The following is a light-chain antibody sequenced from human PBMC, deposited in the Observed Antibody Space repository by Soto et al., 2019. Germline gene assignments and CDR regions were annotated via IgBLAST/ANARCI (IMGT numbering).Light chain of an antibody. CDR2: KNN. Sequence: SVLTQPPSVSGAPGQTITMSCTGSGSSVGASYDVHWYQVLPGAGPRLLIYKNNNRPSGVPDRFSGSKSGTSASLAITGLRAEDEADYYCRSYDNILSGPLFGGGTKVTVL. CDR1: GSSVGASYD. V-gene: IGLV1-40*01. J-gene: IGLJ3*02. CDR3: RSYDNILSGPL.